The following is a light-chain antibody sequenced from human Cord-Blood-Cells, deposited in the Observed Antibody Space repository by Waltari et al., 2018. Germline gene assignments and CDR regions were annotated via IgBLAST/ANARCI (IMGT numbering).Light chain of an antibody. Sequence: EIVLTPSPGTLSLSPGERPTLSCRASQSVSSSYLAWYQQKPGQSPRLLIYGASSRATGIPDRFSGSGSGTDFTLTISRLEPEDFAVYYCQQYGSSPYTFGQGTKLEIK. V-gene: IGKV3-20*01. CDR3: QQYGSSPYT. CDR1: QSVSSSY. CDR2: GAS. J-gene: IGKJ2*01.